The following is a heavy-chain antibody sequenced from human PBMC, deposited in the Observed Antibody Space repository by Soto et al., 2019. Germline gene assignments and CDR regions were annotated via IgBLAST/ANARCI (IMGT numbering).Heavy chain of an antibody. CDR3: SRGTSIPASGDY. D-gene: IGHD6-6*01. CDR1: GYTFTNNG. J-gene: IGHJ4*01. V-gene: IGHV1-18*01. CDR2: DSSYRGEK. Sequence: QVPLVQSGAEVKKPGASVKVSCKASGYTFTNNGLNGARQAPGKGLVWLGWDSSYRGEKRYAQRVQARVIMTTDTSTTTAYMELRSLRSDDTAVYYCSRGTSIPASGDYWGQGTLVTVSS.